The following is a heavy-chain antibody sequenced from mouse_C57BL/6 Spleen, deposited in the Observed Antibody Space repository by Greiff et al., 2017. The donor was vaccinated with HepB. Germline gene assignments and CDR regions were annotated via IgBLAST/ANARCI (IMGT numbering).Heavy chain of an antibody. Sequence: VKLLESGPGLVQPSQSLSITCTVSGFSLTSYGVHWVRQSPGKGLEWLGVIWRGGSTDYNAAFMSRLSITKDNSKSQVFFKMNSLQADDTAIYYCAKQEVYYYGSRHYYAMDYWGQGTSVTVSS. CDR3: AKQEVYYYGSRHYYAMDY. CDR2: IWRGGST. J-gene: IGHJ4*01. D-gene: IGHD1-1*01. CDR1: GFSLTSYG. V-gene: IGHV2-5*01.